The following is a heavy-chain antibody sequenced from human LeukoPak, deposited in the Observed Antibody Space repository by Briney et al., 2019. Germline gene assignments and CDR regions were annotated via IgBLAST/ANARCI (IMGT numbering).Heavy chain of an antibody. V-gene: IGHV1-2*02. CDR2: FSPKTGGS. D-gene: IGHD1-26*01. CDR1: GYTFIGHY. Sequence: ASVKVSCKTSGYTFIGHYMHWVRQAPGHGLEGMGWFSPKTGGSHFAQKFRGRVAMTTDTSISTAYLELSSLRSDDTAVYYCVRDSGGSYYYPSDYWGQGTLVTVSS. J-gene: IGHJ4*02. CDR3: VRDSGGSYYYPSDY.